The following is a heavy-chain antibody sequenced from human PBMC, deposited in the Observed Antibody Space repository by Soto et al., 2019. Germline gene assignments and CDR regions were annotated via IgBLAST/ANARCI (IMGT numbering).Heavy chain of an antibody. V-gene: IGHV3-33*05. CDR2: ISYDGSNN. CDR3: ARDAGDHTTFLAY. Sequence: HRINKTPSKGLEWVAVISYDGSNNYYADYVKGRLTICRDNSKNTLYLQMNGLRAEDTVVYYCARDAGDHTTFLAYWVHGTPVTVFS. J-gene: IGHJ4*01. D-gene: IGHD4-17*01.